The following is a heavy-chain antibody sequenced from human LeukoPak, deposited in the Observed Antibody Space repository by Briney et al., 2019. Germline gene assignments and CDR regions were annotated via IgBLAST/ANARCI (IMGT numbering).Heavy chain of an antibody. J-gene: IGHJ6*03. V-gene: IGHV3-7*01. CDR1: GFTFNSYW. CDR2: IKQDGSEK. D-gene: IGHD1-26*01. Sequence: GGSLRLSCAASGFTFNSYWMSWVRQAPGKGLEWVANIKQDGSEKYYVDSVKGRFTISRDNAKNSMYLQMNSLRAEDTAVYYCARDQTKWEPLRRRDYYYMDVWGKGTTVTVSS. CDR3: ARDQTKWEPLRRRDYYYMDV.